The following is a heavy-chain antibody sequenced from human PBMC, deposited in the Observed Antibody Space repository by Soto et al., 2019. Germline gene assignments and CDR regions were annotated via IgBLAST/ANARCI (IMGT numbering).Heavy chain of an antibody. J-gene: IGHJ6*02. D-gene: IGHD1-26*01. Sequence: PSEALSLTCTVSGGSINRYYWSWLLQPPGKGLEWIGYIYYSGSSFYNPALKSRVAMSVDPSKDQFSLKLYSVTAADTAVYYCAREQVGAKGSYYLGLDVWGQGTTVTVS. CDR2: IYYSGSS. CDR3: AREQVGAKGSYYLGLDV. V-gene: IGHV4-59*01. CDR1: GGSINRYY.